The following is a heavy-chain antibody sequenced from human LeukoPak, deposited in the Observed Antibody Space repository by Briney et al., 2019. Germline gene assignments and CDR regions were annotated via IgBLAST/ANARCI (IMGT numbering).Heavy chain of an antibody. CDR2: INPNGGGT. J-gene: IGHJ4*02. CDR3: ARDDYGDLQYFEN. V-gene: IGHV1-2*02. D-gene: IGHD4-17*01. Sequence: ASVKVSCKASGYTFTKYFLHWVRQAPGQGLEWMGWINPNGGGTIYAQKFQGRVTMTRDTSISTAYMEVSRLTSDDTAVYYCARDDYGDLQYFENWGQGTLGTVSS. CDR1: GYTFTKYF.